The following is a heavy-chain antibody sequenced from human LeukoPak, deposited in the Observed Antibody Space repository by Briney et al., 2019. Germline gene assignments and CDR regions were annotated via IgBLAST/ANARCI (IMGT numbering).Heavy chain of an antibody. Sequence: ASVKVSCKASGYIFTSYDINWVRQATGQGLERMRWLSAYNGNTNYAQKLQGRVTMTTDTSTSTAYMELRSLRSDDTAIYYCARDADCSGGSCYSGYYYYGMDVWGQGTTVTVSS. D-gene: IGHD2-15*01. CDR1: GYIFTSYD. V-gene: IGHV1-18*01. J-gene: IGHJ6*02. CDR3: ARDADCSGGSCYSGYYYYGMDV. CDR2: LSAYNGNT.